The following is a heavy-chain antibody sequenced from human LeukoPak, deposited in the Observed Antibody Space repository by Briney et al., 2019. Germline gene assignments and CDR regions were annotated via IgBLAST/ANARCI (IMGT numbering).Heavy chain of an antibody. J-gene: IGHJ4*02. Sequence: GASVKVSCKASGGTFSSYAISWVRQAPGQGLGWMGRIIPILGIANYAKKFQGRVTITADKSTSTAYMELSSLRSEDTAVYYCARDRVAGLRLGELSFLLNWGQGTLVTVSS. CDR3: ARDRVAGLRLGELSFLLN. D-gene: IGHD3-16*02. CDR2: IIPILGIA. CDR1: GGTFSSYA. V-gene: IGHV1-69*04.